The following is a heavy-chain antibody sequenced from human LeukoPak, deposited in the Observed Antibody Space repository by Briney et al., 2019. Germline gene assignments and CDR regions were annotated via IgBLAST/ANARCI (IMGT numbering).Heavy chain of an antibody. CDR1: GFSFSSYV. V-gene: IGHV3-23*01. CDR3: AKDKGQRDN. Sequence: GGSLRLSCAASGFSFSSYVMSWVRQAPGKGLEWVSGISGSGASTYYADSEKGRFTISRDNSKNTVYLQMNSLRAEDTAIYYCAKDKGQRDNWGQGTLVTVSS. J-gene: IGHJ4*02. D-gene: IGHD6-25*01. CDR2: ISGSGAST.